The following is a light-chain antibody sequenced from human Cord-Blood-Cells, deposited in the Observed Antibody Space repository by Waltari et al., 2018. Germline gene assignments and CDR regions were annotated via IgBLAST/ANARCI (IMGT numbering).Light chain of an antibody. J-gene: IGLJ2*01. CDR3: SSYTSSSTLPV. CDR1: SSDVGGYTY. CDR2: DVS. V-gene: IGLV2-14*01. Sequence: QSALTQPASVSGSPGQSITISCTGTSSDVGGYTYVSWYQQPPGKAPKLMIYDVSNRPSGVSNRFSGSKSGNTASLTISGLQAEDEADYYCSSYTSSSTLPVFGGGTKLTVL.